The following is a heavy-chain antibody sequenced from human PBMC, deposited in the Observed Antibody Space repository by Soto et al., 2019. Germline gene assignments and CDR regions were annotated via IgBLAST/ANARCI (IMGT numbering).Heavy chain of an antibody. CDR2: ISYDGSIK. J-gene: IGHJ4*02. Sequence: QVQLVESGGGVVQPGRSLRISCAASGFTFTRYGMHWIRQAPGKGPEWVAVISYDGSIKKYGNSVKGRFTISRDNSQNTVYLQMTSLRGDDTAVYYCAKEVQSTYGWPFDYWGQGTLVTVSS. V-gene: IGHV3-30*18. D-gene: IGHD3-10*01. CDR3: AKEVQSTYGWPFDY. CDR1: GFTFTRYG.